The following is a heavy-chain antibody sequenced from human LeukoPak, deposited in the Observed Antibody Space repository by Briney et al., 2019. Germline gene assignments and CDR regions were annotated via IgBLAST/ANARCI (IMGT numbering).Heavy chain of an antibody. CDR1: GFTFSSYE. Sequence: GGSLRLSCAASGFTFSSYEMNWVRPAPGKGLEWVSYISSGGRTIYYADSVKGRFTISRDNAKNSLYLQMNSLRPEDTAVYYCATGGGSYSDYWGQGTLVTVSS. J-gene: IGHJ4*02. V-gene: IGHV3-48*03. D-gene: IGHD3-16*01. CDR3: ATGGGSYSDY. CDR2: ISSGGRTI.